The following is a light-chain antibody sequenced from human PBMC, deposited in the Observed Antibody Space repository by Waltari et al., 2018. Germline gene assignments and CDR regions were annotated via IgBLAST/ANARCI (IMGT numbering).Light chain of an antibody. Sequence: EIVLTQSPATLSLSPGERATLSCRASQSISTYLAWYQQRPGQAPRLLIYDASNRASGIPARFSGSGSGTDFTITISSLEPEDFAVYYCQQRSDWPLAFGGGTKVE. V-gene: IGKV3-11*01. CDR2: DAS. CDR3: QQRSDWPLA. J-gene: IGKJ4*01. CDR1: QSISTY.